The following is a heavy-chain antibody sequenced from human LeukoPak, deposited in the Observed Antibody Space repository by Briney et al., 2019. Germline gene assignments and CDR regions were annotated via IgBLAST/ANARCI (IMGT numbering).Heavy chain of an antibody. J-gene: IGHJ4*02. CDR3: ARGLAIRLGELSLYRAQEYYFDY. CDR2: IYYSGST. Sequence: PSETLSLTCTVSGGSISSGGYYWSWIRQHPGKGLEWIGYIYYSGSTYYNPSLKSRVTISVDTSKNQFSLKLSSVTAVDTAVYYCARGLAIRLGELSLYRAQEYYFDYWGQGTLVTVSS. CDR1: GGSISSGGYY. D-gene: IGHD3-16*02. V-gene: IGHV4-31*03.